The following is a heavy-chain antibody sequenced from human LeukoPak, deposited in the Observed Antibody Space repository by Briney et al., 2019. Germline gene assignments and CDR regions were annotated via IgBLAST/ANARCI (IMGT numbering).Heavy chain of an antibody. CDR1: GFTFSSYS. Sequence: PGGSLRLSCAASGFTFSSYSMNWVRQAPGKGLEWVSYISSSSSTIYYADSVKGRFTISRDNAKNSLYLQMNSLRAEDTAVYYCARGLWSGDCSSTSCYFEFVFDYWGQGTLVTVSS. CDR3: ARGLWSGDCSSTSCYFEFVFDY. D-gene: IGHD2-2*01. CDR2: ISSSSSTI. V-gene: IGHV3-48*04. J-gene: IGHJ4*02.